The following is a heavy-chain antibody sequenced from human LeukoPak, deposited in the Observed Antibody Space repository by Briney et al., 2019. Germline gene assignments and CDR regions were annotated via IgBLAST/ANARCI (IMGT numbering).Heavy chain of an antibody. CDR3: ARPHCSSTSCYYYFDY. CDR2: IYYSGST. CDR1: GGSISSYY. V-gene: IGHV4-59*12. J-gene: IGHJ4*02. D-gene: IGHD2-2*01. Sequence: SETLSLTCTVSGGSISSYYWSWIRQPPGKGLEWIGYIYYSGSTNYNPSLKSRVTISVDTSKNQFSLKLSSVTAADTAVYYCARPHCSSTSCYYYFDYWGQGTLVTVSS.